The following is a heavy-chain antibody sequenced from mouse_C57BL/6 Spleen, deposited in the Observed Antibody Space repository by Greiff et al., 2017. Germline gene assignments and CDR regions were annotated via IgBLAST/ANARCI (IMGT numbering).Heavy chain of an antibody. CDR3: ARNCDV. CDR2: IYPGDGDT. CDR1: GYAFSSSW. J-gene: IGHJ1*03. V-gene: IGHV1-82*01. Sequence: VQLQQSGPELVKPGASVKISCKASGYAFSSSWMNWVKQRPGKGLEWIGRIYPGDGDTNYNGKSKGKATLTADKSSSTAYMQLSSLTSEDSAVYFCARNCDVWGTGTTVTVAS.